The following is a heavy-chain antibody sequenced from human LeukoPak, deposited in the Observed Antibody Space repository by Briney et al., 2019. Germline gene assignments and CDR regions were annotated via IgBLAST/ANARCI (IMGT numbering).Heavy chain of an antibody. Sequence: SETLSLTCTVSGGSISSSSYYWGWLRPPPGKGREWIGSIYYSGSTYYNPSLKSRVTISVDTSKNQFSLKLSSVTAADTAVYYCARQWIQLSSSNYFDYWGQGTLVTVSS. CDR2: IYYSGST. D-gene: IGHD5-18*01. V-gene: IGHV4-39*01. CDR1: GGSISSSSYY. CDR3: ARQWIQLSSSNYFDY. J-gene: IGHJ4*02.